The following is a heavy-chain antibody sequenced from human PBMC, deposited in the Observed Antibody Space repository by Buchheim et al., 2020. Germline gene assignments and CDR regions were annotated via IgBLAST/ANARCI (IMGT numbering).Heavy chain of an antibody. CDR3: AGAGSVGSVDV. CDR1: GFNFGTLW. J-gene: IGHJ4*02. CDR2: INQNGGEK. Sequence: EVQLVESGGGLGRPGGSLRLSCVASGFNFGTLWMSWVRQVPGKGLEWVANINQNGGEKYYVDSVEGRFTISRDNAKNSLYLHMSSLRGEDTAGYYCAGAGSVGSVDVWGQGTL. D-gene: IGHD3-10*01. V-gene: IGHV3-7*01.